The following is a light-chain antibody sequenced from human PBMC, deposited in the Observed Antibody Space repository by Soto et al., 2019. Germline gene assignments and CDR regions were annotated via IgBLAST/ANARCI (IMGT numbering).Light chain of an antibody. V-gene: IGKV1-5*03. CDR3: QQFYSSPWT. CDR1: QSISSW. CDR2: WAS. J-gene: IGKJ1*01. Sequence: DIQMTQSPSTLSASVGDRVTITCRASQSISSWLAWYQQKPGQPPKVLIYWASTRESGVPDRFSGSGSGTDFTLTISSLQAEDVAVYYCQQFYSSPWTFGQGTKVEIK.